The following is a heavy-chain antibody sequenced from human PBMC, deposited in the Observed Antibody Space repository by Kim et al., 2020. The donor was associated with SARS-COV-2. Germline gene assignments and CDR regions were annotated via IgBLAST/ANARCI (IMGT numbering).Heavy chain of an antibody. J-gene: IGHJ4*02. CDR1: GFSVRSYA. CDR3: AKTYRWELGSSTRYFDN. CDR2: ITENAYIT. D-gene: IGHD1-26*01. V-gene: IGHV3-23*01. Sequence: GGSLRLSCAASGFSVRSYAMSWVRQAPGKGLECLSVITENAYITYYADSVKGRFTISRDDSKNTLYLQMNSLRAEDTALYYCAKTYRWELGSSTRYFDNWGQGTLVTVSS.